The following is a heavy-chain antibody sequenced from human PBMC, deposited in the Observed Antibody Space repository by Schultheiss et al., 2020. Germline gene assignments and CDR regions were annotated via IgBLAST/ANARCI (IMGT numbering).Heavy chain of an antibody. CDR3: ARLMAAAGYD. J-gene: IGHJ4*02. V-gene: IGHV4-34*01. CDR2: IYYSGST. D-gene: IGHD6-13*01. CDR1: GGSFSGYY. Sequence: GSLRLSCAVYGGSFSGYYWSWIRQPPGKGLEWIGYIYYSGSTNYNPSLKSRVTISVDTSKNQFSLKLSSVTAADTAVYYCARLMAAAGYDWGQGTLVTVSS.